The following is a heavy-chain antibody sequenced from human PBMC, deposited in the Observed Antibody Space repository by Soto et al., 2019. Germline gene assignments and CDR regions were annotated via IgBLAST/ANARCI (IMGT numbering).Heavy chain of an antibody. CDR1: GFTFDDYA. CDR3: AKDRGRGYSYGPYDY. J-gene: IGHJ4*02. V-gene: IGHV3-9*01. D-gene: IGHD5-18*01. Sequence: EVQLVESGGGLVQPGRSLRLSCAASGFTFDDYAMHWVRQAPGKGLEWVSGISWNSGSIGYADSVKGRFTISRDKAKNSLYLQMNSLRAEDTALYYCAKDRGRGYSYGPYDYWGQGTLVTVSS. CDR2: ISWNSGSI.